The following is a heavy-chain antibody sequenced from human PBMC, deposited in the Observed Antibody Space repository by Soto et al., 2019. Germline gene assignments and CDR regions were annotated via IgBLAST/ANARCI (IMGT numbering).Heavy chain of an antibody. CDR3: ARDDVLCDGGRCYGVPLDV. J-gene: IGHJ6*02. CDR1: GFTVSSKY. D-gene: IGHD2-15*01. Sequence: PGGSLRLSCAASGFTVSSKYMSWVRQAPGKGLEWVSLIQSGGPTYYADSVKGRFTISRDTSENTVHLQMDSLRAEDTAVYYCARDDVLCDGGRCYGVPLDVWGQGTTVPVSS. V-gene: IGHV3-66*01. CDR2: IQSGGPT.